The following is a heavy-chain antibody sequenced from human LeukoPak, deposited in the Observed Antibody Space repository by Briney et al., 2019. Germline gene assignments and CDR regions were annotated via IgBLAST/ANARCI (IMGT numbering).Heavy chain of an antibody. Sequence: PWASVKVSCKASGYAFTSYGISWVRQAPGQGLEWMGWISAYNGNTNYAQKLQGRVTMTTDTSTSTAYMELRSLRSDDTAVYYCARSTTVMGNWFDPWGQGTLVTVSS. CDR2: ISAYNGNT. V-gene: IGHV1-18*01. CDR3: ARSTTVMGNWFDP. D-gene: IGHD4-17*01. CDR1: GYAFTSYG. J-gene: IGHJ5*02.